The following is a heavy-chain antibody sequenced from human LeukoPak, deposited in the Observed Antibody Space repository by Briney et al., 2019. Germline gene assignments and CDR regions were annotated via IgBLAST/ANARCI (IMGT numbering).Heavy chain of an antibody. J-gene: IGHJ4*02. CDR3: ARDIDYGDPLDY. CDR2: INWNGGST. V-gene: IGHV3-20*04. Sequence: PGGSLRLSCAASGFTFDDYGMSWVRQAPGKGLEWVSGINWNGGSTGYADSVKGRFTISRDNAKNSLYLQMNSLRAEDTALYYRARDIDYGDPLDYWGQGTLVTVSS. CDR1: GFTFDDYG. D-gene: IGHD4-17*01.